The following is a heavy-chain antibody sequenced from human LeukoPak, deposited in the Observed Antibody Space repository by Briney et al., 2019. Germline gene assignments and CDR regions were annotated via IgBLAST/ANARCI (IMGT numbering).Heavy chain of an antibody. D-gene: IGHD3-22*01. V-gene: IGHV4-30-2*01. CDR2: IYHSGGT. Sequence: TSETLSLTCSVSGGSIHGSGWHWSWLRQPPGKGLEWIGYIYHSGGTYISPPLTSRDSISVDRYKNQFFLYLNYATDADTAVYYCARDSRRHSSGYYSRQGYFDYWGQGTLVTVSS. CDR3: ARDSRRHSSGYYSRQGYFDY. J-gene: IGHJ4*02. CDR1: GGSIHGSGWH.